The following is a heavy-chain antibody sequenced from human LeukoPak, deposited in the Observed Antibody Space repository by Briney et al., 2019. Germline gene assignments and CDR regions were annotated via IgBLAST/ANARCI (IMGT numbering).Heavy chain of an antibody. J-gene: IGHJ4*02. CDR1: GGSISSYY. D-gene: IGHD6-19*01. Sequence: PSETLSLTCTVSGGSISSYYWTWIRQPAGKGLEWIGRIYTTGSTNYNPSLNSRVTMSVDTSKNQFSLKLSSVTAADTAVYYCAREIVVPGKEGFDYWGQGTLVTVSS. CDR3: AREIVVPGKEGFDY. CDR2: IYTTGST. V-gene: IGHV4-4*07.